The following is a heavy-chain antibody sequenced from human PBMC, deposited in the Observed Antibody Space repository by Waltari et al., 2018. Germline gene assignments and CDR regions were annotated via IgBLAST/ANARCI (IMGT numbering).Heavy chain of an antibody. Sequence: EVQLLESGGGLVQPGGSLRLSCAASGFTFSTYAMSWVRQAPGKGLEWVSGISARGGTKYYADSVKGRFTISRDNSKNTLVLQMNSLRAEDTAVYYCGRGSSGWYQIDLWGQGTLVTVSS. CDR3: GRGSSGWYQIDL. CDR2: ISARGGTK. D-gene: IGHD6-19*01. J-gene: IGHJ5*02. V-gene: IGHV3-23*01. CDR1: GFTFSTYA.